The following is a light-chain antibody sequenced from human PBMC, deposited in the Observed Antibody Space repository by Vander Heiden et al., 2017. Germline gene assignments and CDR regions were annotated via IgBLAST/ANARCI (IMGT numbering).Light chain of an antibody. CDR1: HPIGDS. CDR3: QQYNTYAT. CDR2: QVS. J-gene: IGKJ1*01. Sequence: DIQMTPSPSTLSASLGDRVTLTCRASHPIGDSLAWYQQAPGKAPKLLIYQVSTWEGGVPSRFSGRGSWTEFTLTISGLQPEDLGTYFCQQYNTYATFGQGTKVEV. V-gene: IGKV1-5*01.